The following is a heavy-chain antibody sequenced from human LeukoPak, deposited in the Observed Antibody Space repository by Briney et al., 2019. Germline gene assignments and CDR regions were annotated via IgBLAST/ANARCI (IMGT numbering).Heavy chain of an antibody. J-gene: IGHJ4*02. CDR1: GFTFSSYA. CDR3: ARGLYSSSP. D-gene: IGHD6-6*01. V-gene: IGHV3-23*01. CDR2: ISGSGFT. Sequence: GGSLRLSCAASGFTFSSYAMSRVRQAPGKGLEWVSAISGSGFTYYADSVKGRFTISRDNSKNTLYLQMNSLRAEDTAVYYCARGLYSSSPWGQGTLVTVSS.